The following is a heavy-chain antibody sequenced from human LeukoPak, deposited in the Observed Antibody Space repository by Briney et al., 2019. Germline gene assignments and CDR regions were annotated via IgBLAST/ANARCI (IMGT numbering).Heavy chain of an antibody. CDR2: ISAYNGNT. Sequence: ASVKVSCKASGYTFTSYGISWVRQAPGLGLEWMGWISAYNGNTNYAQKLQGRVTMTTDTSTSTAYMELRSLRSDDTAVYYCARDRVLRYFEWLSHDAFDIWGQETMVTVSS. CDR3: ARDRVLRYFEWLSHDAFDI. J-gene: IGHJ3*02. CDR1: GYTFTSYG. V-gene: IGHV1-18*01. D-gene: IGHD3-9*01.